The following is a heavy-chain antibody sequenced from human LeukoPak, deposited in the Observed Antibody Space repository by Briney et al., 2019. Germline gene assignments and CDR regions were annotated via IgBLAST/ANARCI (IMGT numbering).Heavy chain of an antibody. CDR1: GFTFSGSA. CDR2: IRSKANSYAT. D-gene: IGHD6-6*01. Sequence: GGSLSLSWAASGFTFSGSAMHWVRQASGKGLEWVGRIRSKANSYATAYAASVKGRFTISRDDSKNTAYLQMNSLKTEDTAVYYCTRQYSSSSDFDYWGQGTLVTVSS. J-gene: IGHJ4*02. CDR3: TRQYSSSSDFDY. V-gene: IGHV3-73*01.